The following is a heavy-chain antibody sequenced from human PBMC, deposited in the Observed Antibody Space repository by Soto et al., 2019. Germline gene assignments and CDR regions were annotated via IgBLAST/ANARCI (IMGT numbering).Heavy chain of an antibody. CDR2: IYYSGST. D-gene: IGHD3-22*01. V-gene: IGHV4-39*01. CDR3: ARHALDSSGYHVYFDY. J-gene: IGHJ4*02. CDR1: GGSISSSSYY. Sequence: NPSETLSLTCTVSGGSISSSSYYWGWIRQPPGKGLEWIGSIYYSGSTYYNPSLKSRVTISVDTSKNQFSLKLSSVTAADTAVYYRARHALDSSGYHVYFDYWGQGTLVTVSS.